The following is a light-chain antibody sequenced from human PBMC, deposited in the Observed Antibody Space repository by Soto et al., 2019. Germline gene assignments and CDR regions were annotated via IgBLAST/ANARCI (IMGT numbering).Light chain of an antibody. CDR3: QQSYTTASIT. J-gene: IGKJ5*01. CDR1: QSISRN. V-gene: IGKV1-39*01. Sequence: DIQMTQSPSSLSASVGDRVTITCRASQSISRNLNWYQHKPGKAPEILIYAASSLQNGVPSRFSGGGSGTEFTLSISSLQPEDFGTYYGQQSYTTASITFGQGTRLEIK. CDR2: AAS.